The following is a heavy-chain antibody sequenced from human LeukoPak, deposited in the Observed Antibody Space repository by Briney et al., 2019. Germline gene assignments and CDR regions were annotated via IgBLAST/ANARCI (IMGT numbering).Heavy chain of an antibody. D-gene: IGHD3-22*01. V-gene: IGHV4-59*01. CDR2: IYSTGYT. Sequence: SETLSLTCTVSGASINNYYWSWVRQPPLKGLEWIGYIYSTGYTSYNPSLESRVSISMDTSKNHFSLEITSVTAADTAVYYCARGSRVYDRSGFHTWHDYWGHGTLVTVSS. CDR1: GASINNYY. CDR3: ARGSRVYDRSGFHTWHDY. J-gene: IGHJ4*03.